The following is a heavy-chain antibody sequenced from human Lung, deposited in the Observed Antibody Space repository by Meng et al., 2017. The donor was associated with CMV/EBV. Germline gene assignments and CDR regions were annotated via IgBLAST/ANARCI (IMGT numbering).Heavy chain of an antibody. Sequence: ASVKVSCKSSGYTFTGYYMHWVRQAPGQGLEWIGWIDPNSGGTDYAQKFQGRVTMTRDTSINTAYMELSRLRSDDTAVYYCSRDLVTIFGVVGTFGYWGQGTLVTVSS. J-gene: IGHJ4*02. CDR2: IDPNSGGT. CDR3: SRDLVTIFGVVGTFGY. CDR1: GYTFTGYY. V-gene: IGHV1-2*02. D-gene: IGHD3-3*01.